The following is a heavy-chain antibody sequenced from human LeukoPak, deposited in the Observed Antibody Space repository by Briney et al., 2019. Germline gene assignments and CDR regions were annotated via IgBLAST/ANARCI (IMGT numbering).Heavy chain of an antibody. Sequence: GRSLRLSCAASGFTFNDYSMHWVRQVPGKGLGWVAGISWNSVTMDYAESVKGQFTISRDNAKHYLYLQMDSLTSEATGLSLCPRGSGYKAWYFDFWGRGTLLTVSS. CDR3: PRGSGYKAWYFDF. V-gene: IGHV3-9*01. D-gene: IGHD6-19*01. J-gene: IGHJ2*01. CDR2: ISWNSVTM. CDR1: GFTFNDYS.